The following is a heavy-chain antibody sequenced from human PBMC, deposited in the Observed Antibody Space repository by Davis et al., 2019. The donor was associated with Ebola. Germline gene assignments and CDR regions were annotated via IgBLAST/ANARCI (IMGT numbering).Heavy chain of an antibody. J-gene: IGHJ4*02. V-gene: IGHV1-18*01. CDR1: GYTFTSYG. D-gene: IGHD3-16*02. CDR2: ISAYNGNT. CDR3: ARALGDDYIWGSYRYGYYFDY. Sequence: AASVKVSCKASGYTFTSYGISWVRQAPGQGLEWMGWISAYNGNTNYAQKLQGRVTMTTDTSTSTAYMELRSLRSDDTAVYYCARALGDDYIWGSYRYGYYFDYWGQGTQVTVSA.